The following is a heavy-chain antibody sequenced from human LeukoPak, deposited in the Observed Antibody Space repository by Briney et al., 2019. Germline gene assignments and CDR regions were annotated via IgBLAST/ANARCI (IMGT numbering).Heavy chain of an antibody. CDR3: ARDGYISGWYLFDY. CDR2: IYHSGST. V-gene: IGHV4-59*01. D-gene: IGHD6-19*01. Sequence: SETLSLTCTVSGGSISSYYWSWIRQPPGKGLEWIGYIYHSGSTKYNPSLKSRVTTSVDTSKNQFSLKMSSVTAADTAVYYCARDGYISGWYLFDYWGQGTLVTVSS. J-gene: IGHJ4*02. CDR1: GGSISSYY.